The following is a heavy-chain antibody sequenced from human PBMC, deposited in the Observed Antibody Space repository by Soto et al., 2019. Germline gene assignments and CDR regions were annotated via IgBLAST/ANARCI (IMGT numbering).Heavy chain of an antibody. CDR1: GFTFSNAW. V-gene: IGHV3-15*01. D-gene: IGHD6-19*01. Sequence: GGSLRLSCAAPGFTFSNAWMSWVRQAPGKGLEWVGRIKSKTDGGTTSYAAPVKGRFTIARDDSKNTLYLQMNSLQTEDTAVYYCTTAWIRAVAGRMDYWGPGTLVTVSS. CDR3: TTAWIRAVAGRMDY. J-gene: IGHJ4*02. CDR2: IKSKTDGGTT.